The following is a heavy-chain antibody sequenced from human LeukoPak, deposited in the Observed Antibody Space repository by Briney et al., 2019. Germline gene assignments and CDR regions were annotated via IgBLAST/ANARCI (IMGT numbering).Heavy chain of an antibody. Sequence: ASVTVSCKASGGTFSSYAISWVRQAPGQGLEWMGWINPNSGGTNYAQKFQGRVTMTRDTSISTAYMELSRLRSDDTAVYYCASSEDIAVAGTGFDYWGQGTLVTVSS. CDR1: GGTFSSYA. D-gene: IGHD6-19*01. CDR3: ASSEDIAVAGTGFDY. J-gene: IGHJ4*02. CDR2: INPNSGGT. V-gene: IGHV1-2*02.